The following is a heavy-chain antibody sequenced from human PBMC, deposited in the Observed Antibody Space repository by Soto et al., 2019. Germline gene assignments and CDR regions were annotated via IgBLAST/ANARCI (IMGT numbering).Heavy chain of an antibody. CDR2: ISGSGGST. D-gene: IGHD3-9*01. CDR1: GFTFSSYA. CDR3: AKDVLRYFDWLVLS. V-gene: IGHV3-23*01. J-gene: IGHJ4*02. Sequence: PGGSLRLSCAASGFTFSSYAMSWVRQAPGKGLEWVSAISGSGGSTYYADSVKGRFTISRDNSKNTLYLQMNSLRAEDTAVYYCAKDVLRYFDWLVLSWGQGTLVTVSS.